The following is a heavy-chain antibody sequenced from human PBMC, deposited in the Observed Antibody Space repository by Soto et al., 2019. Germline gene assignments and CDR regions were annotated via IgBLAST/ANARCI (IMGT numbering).Heavy chain of an antibody. Sequence: PSETLSLTWAVSGVISIGDYWSWFLLPPWKGLEWIGEINHSGSTNYNPSLKSRVTISVDTSKNQFSLKLSSVTAADTAVYYCARKDRSSLIKTSEGEVSNWIAPSGQGTQVTVDS. CDR1: GVISIGDY. D-gene: IGHD6-6*01. V-gene: IGHV4-34*01. CDR2: INHSGST. J-gene: IGHJ5*02. CDR3: ARKDRSSLIKTSEGEVSNWIAP.